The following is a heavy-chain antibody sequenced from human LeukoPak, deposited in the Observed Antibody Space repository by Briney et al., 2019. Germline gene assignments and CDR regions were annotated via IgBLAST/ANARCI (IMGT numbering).Heavy chain of an antibody. Sequence: ASVKVSCKASDYTFTSYGISWVRQAPRQGLEWMGWISPYYGNTNYAQKFQGRVAMTTDTSTTTAYMEVRSLTSDDTAVYYCARYTGSGSHFDFWGQGTLVTVYS. CDR1: DYTFTSYG. CDR2: ISPYYGNT. D-gene: IGHD3-10*01. J-gene: IGHJ4*02. CDR3: ARYTGSGSHFDF. V-gene: IGHV1-18*01.